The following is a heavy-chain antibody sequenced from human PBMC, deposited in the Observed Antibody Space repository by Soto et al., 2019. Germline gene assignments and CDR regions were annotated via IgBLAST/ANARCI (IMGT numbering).Heavy chain of an antibody. CDR3: ARGYRGEWLRSIDVIDY. Sequence: SETLSLTCTVSGGSVGSGSYYWSWIRQPPGKGLEWIGYIYYSGSTNYNPSLKSRVTISVDTSKNQFSLKLSSVTAADTAVYYCARGYRGEWLRSIDVIDYWGQGTLVTVSS. V-gene: IGHV4-61*01. J-gene: IGHJ4*02. D-gene: IGHD5-12*01. CDR1: GGSVGSGSYY. CDR2: IYYSGST.